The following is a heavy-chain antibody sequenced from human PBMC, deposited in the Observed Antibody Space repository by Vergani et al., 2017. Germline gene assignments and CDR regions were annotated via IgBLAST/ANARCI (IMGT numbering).Heavy chain of an antibody. CDR2: INPNSGGT. D-gene: IGHD1-7*01. CDR3: ARARELRVGYYSYCGMDV. Sequence: QVQLVQSGAEVKKPGASVKVSCKASGYTFTGYYMHWVRQAPGQGLEWMGWINPNSGGTNYAQKFQGRVTMTRDTSISTAYMELSRLRSDDTAVYYCARARELRVGYYSYCGMDVWGQGTTVTVSS. J-gene: IGHJ6*02. CDR1: GYTFTGYY. V-gene: IGHV1-2*02.